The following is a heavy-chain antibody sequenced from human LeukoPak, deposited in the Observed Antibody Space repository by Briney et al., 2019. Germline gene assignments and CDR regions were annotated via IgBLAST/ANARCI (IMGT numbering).Heavy chain of an antibody. CDR1: GXNFGDYA. CDR2: VRKKASGGAT. CDR3: SRADSWSFNS. Sequence: QPGGSLRLSCATSGXNFGDYAMTWVRQAPGKGLEWVGIVRKKASGGATAYAASVKGRFTISRDDSNSIAYLQMNSLQTEDTAMYYCSRADSWSFNSWGQGTLVTVSS. J-gene: IGHJ4*02. D-gene: IGHD2-15*01. V-gene: IGHV3-49*04.